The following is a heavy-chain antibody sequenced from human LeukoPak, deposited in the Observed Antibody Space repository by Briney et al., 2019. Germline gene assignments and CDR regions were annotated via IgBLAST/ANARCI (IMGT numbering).Heavy chain of an antibody. V-gene: IGHV4-4*07. CDR2: IYTSGST. CDR1: GGSISSYY. J-gene: IGHJ6*02. D-gene: IGHD5-12*01. Sequence: SETLSLTCTVSGGSISSYYWSWIRQPAGKGLEWIGRIYTSGSTNYNPSLKSRVTMSVDTSKNQFSLKLSSVTAADTAVYYCARDRGGYDLYYYYGMDVWGQGTTVTVSS. CDR3: ARDRGGYDLYYYYGMDV.